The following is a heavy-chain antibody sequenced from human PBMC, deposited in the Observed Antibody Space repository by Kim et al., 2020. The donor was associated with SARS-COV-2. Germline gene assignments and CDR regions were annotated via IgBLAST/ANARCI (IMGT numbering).Heavy chain of an antibody. CDR2: GGTT. Sequence: GGTTEYDASVEGRFTISRDDSKSIAYLQMNSLKTEDTAVYYCTSTNSFDYWGQGTLVTVSS. D-gene: IGHD1-1*01. J-gene: IGHJ4*02. CDR3: TSTNSFDY. V-gene: IGHV3-49*02.